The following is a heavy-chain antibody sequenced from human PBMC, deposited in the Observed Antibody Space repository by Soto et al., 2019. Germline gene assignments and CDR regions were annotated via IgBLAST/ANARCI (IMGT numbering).Heavy chain of an antibody. D-gene: IGHD6-13*01. Sequence: PSETLSLTCTVSGGSISSGDYYWSWIRQPPGKGLEWIGYIYYSGSTYYNPSLKSRVTISVDTSKNQFSLKLSSVTAADTAVYYCARVSPGSSWYYYYYYGMDVWGQGTTVTVSS. CDR2: IYYSGST. V-gene: IGHV4-30-4*01. J-gene: IGHJ6*02. CDR3: ARVSPGSSWYYYYYYGMDV. CDR1: GGSISSGDYY.